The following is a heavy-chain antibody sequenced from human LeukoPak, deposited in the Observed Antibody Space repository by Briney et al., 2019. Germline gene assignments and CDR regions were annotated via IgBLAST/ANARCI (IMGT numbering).Heavy chain of an antibody. Sequence: GGSLRLSCAASGFTFSSYSMNWVRQAPGKGLEWVSSISSSSSYIYYADSVKGRFTISRDNAKNSLYLQINSLRAEDTAVYYCARDMGSGYCSSTSCYWDGMDVWGQGTTVTVSS. CDR1: GFTFSSYS. D-gene: IGHD2-2*01. J-gene: IGHJ6*02. V-gene: IGHV3-21*01. CDR3: ARDMGSGYCSSTSCYWDGMDV. CDR2: ISSSSSYI.